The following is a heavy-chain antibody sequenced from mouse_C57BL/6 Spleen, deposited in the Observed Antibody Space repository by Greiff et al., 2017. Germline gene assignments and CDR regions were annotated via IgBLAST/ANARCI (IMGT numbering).Heavy chain of an antibody. V-gene: IGHV2-5*01. Sequence: VQRVESGPGLVQPSQSLSITCTVSGFSLTSYGVHWVRQSPGKGLEWLGVIWRGGSTDYNAAFMSRLSITKDNSKSQVFFKMNSLQADDTAIYYCATPFYYGSSYYAMDYWGQGTSVTVSS. J-gene: IGHJ4*01. CDR2: IWRGGST. CDR1: GFSLTSYG. CDR3: ATPFYYGSSYYAMDY. D-gene: IGHD1-1*01.